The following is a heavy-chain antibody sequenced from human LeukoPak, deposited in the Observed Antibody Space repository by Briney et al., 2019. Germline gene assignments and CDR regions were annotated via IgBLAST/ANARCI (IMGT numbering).Heavy chain of an antibody. CDR2: VYTSGST. J-gene: IGHJ3*02. Sequence: PSETLSLTCTVSGGSISSGSYYWSWIRQPAGKGLEWIGRVYTSGSTNYNPSLKSRVTISVDTSKNQFSLKLSSVTAADTAVYYCARRGYSYGYSSSDAFDIWGQGTMVTVSS. V-gene: IGHV4-61*02. CDR1: GGSISSGSYY. D-gene: IGHD5-18*01. CDR3: ARRGYSYGYSSSDAFDI.